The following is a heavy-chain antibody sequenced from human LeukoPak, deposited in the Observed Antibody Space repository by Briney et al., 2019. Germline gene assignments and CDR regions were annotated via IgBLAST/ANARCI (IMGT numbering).Heavy chain of an antibody. CDR3: AKGGSSQPNYFNY. V-gene: IGHV3-23*01. CDR1: GFTFSSFA. CDR2: ITGSGDST. J-gene: IGHJ4*02. D-gene: IGHD6-6*01. Sequence: GGSLRLSCAASGFTFSSFAMTWVRQAPGKGLEWVSAITGSGDSTYYADSVKGRFTISRDNSKHTLYVQMNSLRAEDTAVYYCAKGGSSQPNYFNYWGQGTLVTVSS.